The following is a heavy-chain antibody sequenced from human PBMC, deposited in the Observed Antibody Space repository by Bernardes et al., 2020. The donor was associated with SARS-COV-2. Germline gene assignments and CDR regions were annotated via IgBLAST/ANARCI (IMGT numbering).Heavy chain of an antibody. CDR3: AGSGLRSRVYGMDV. CDR2: ISAANGKT. D-gene: IGHD2-15*01. Sequence: CKASGYTFTTYGFSWVRQAPGQGLEWLGWISAANGKTVYAQKFQGRVTMTTDTYTSTVYMELRSLRSDDTAVYYCAGSGLRSRVYGMDVWGLGTTVTVSS. CDR1: GYTFTTYG. V-gene: IGHV1-18*01. J-gene: IGHJ6*02.